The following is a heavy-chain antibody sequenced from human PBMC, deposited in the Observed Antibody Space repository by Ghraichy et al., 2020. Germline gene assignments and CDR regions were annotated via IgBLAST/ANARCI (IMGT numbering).Heavy chain of an antibody. Sequence: SETLSLTCTVSGGSISSYYWSWIRQPPGKGLEWIGYTYYRGSTNYNPSLKSRVTISVDTSKNQFSLKLSSVTAADTAVYYCVRVSVLRFLEWPPTPYYYYYYMDVWGKGTTVTVSS. V-gene: IGHV4-59*01. J-gene: IGHJ6*03. CDR3: VRVSVLRFLEWPPTPYYYYYYMDV. CDR2: TYYRGST. D-gene: IGHD3-3*01. CDR1: GGSISSYY.